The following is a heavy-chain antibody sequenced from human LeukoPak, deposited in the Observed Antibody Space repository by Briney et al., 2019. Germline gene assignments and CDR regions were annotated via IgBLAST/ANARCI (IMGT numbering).Heavy chain of an antibody. V-gene: IGHV3-23*01. D-gene: IGHD3-22*01. CDR1: GFTFNTYA. CDR3: AKDSYDSTLGV. CDR2: ISGGGGST. Sequence: GGSLRLSCAASGFTFNTYAMSWVRQAPGKGLEWVSVISGGGGSTNYADSVKGRFTISRDNSKNTFYLQMNSLRAEDTAVYYCAKDSYDSTLGVWGKGTTVTVSS. J-gene: IGHJ6*04.